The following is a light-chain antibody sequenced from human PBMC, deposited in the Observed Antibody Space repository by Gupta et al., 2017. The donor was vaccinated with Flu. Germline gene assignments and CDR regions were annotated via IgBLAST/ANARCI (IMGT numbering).Light chain of an antibody. V-gene: IGLV1-44*01. CDR1: SSSIGSNI. J-gene: IGLJ3*02. CDR2: NSN. CDR3: ATWDDSLNGWV. Sequence: QSVLTQPPSASGTPGQRVTISCSGSSSSIGSNIVNWFQQFPGTAPKLLIYNSNQRPSGVPGRFSGSKSGTSASLAISGLQSDDEADYYCATWDDSLNGWVFGGGTRLTVV.